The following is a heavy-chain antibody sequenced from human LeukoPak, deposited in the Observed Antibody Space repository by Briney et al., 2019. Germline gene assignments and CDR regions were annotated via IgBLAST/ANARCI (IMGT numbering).Heavy chain of an antibody. Sequence: ASVKVSCKASGYTFTDYYMHWVRQAPGQGLEWMGWINPNSGDTNYAQKFQGRVTVTRDTSISTAYMELSRLRSDDTAVYYCARGRWVQLWLSWGQGTMVTVSS. CDR2: INPNSGDT. D-gene: IGHD5-18*01. CDR1: GYTFTDYY. J-gene: IGHJ3*01. CDR3: ARGRWVQLWLS. V-gene: IGHV1-2*02.